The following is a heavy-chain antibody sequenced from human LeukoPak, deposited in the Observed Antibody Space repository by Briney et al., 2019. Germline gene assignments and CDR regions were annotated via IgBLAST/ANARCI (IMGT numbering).Heavy chain of an antibody. D-gene: IGHD3-16*01. CDR2: VSYDGSNK. CDR1: GFTFSSSA. Sequence: PGGALRVSCAASGFTFSSSAVRGVRQTLGRGRGRVAVVSYDGSNKYYADTEKGRFNISIENSNNTLYLQMNSLRAEDTAVYYCTREGGDGAFDIWGQGTMVTVSS. CDR3: TREGGDGAFDI. V-gene: IGHV3-30*04. J-gene: IGHJ3*02.